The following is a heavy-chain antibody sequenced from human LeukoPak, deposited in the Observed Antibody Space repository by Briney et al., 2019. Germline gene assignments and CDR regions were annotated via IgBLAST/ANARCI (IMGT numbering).Heavy chain of an antibody. J-gene: IGHJ6*04. V-gene: IGHV3-11*06. CDR3: AELGITMIGGV. CDR2: ISSSSSYI. CDR1: GFTFSDYY. Sequence: GGSLRLSCAASGFTFSDYYMSWIRQAPGKGLEWVSYISSSSSYIFYADSVKGRFTISRDNAKNSLYLQMNSLRAEDTAVYYCAELGITMIGGVWGKGTTVTISS. D-gene: IGHD3-10*02.